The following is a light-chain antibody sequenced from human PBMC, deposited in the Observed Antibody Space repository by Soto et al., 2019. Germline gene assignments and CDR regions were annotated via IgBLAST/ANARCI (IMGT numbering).Light chain of an antibody. J-gene: IGKJ1*01. CDR1: QSVGSY. CDR2: ETS. Sequence: EIVLTQSPATLSLSPGERATLSCRASQSVGSYLTWYQQKPGQAPRLLIYETSKRAAGIPARFSGSGSGTDFTLTISSLEPEDFAVYYCQQRSGWPRTFGQGTKVDIK. V-gene: IGKV3-11*01. CDR3: QQRSGWPRT.